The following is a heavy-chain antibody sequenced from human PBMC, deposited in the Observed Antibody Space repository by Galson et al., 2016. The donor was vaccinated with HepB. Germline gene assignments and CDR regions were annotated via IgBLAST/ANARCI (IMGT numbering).Heavy chain of an antibody. CDR3: ASDHGGNPGSDY. CDR2: VSSDETNK. J-gene: IGHJ4*02. Sequence: SLRLSCAASGFSFSSYGMHWVRQPPGKGLEWVAFVSSDETNKFYADSVKGRFTISRDNSKNMLYLQMHSLRTEDTALYYCASDHGGNPGSDYWGQGTLVTVSS. V-gene: IGHV3-30*03. CDR1: GFSFSSYG. D-gene: IGHD4-23*01.